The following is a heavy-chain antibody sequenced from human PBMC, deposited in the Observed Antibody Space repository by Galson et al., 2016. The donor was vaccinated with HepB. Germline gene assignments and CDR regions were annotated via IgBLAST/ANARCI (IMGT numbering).Heavy chain of an antibody. D-gene: IGHD3-16*01. CDR2: IYYSGST. CDR3: ARAPTGGDWFDP. V-gene: IGHV4-59*01. CDR1: GDSISFYS. J-gene: IGHJ5*02. Sequence: ETLSLTCTVSGDSISFYSWNWIRQPPGKGLEWIGYIYYSGSTNYNPSLKSRVTISIDTSKNQFSLKLSSVTAADTAVYYCARAPTGGDWFDPWGQGTLVTASS.